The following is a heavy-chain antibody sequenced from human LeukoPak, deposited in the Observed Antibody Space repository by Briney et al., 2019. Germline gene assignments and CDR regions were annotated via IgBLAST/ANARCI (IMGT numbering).Heavy chain of an antibody. CDR3: ARRITMVRVNWFDP. J-gene: IGHJ5*02. Sequence: PSETLSLTCTVSGGSISSSSYYWGWIRQPPGKGLEWIGEINHSGSTNYNPSLKSRVTISVDTSKNQFSLKLSSVTAADTAVYYCARRITMVRVNWFDPWGQGTLVTVSS. D-gene: IGHD3-10*01. V-gene: IGHV4-39*07. CDR1: GGSISSSSYY. CDR2: INHSGST.